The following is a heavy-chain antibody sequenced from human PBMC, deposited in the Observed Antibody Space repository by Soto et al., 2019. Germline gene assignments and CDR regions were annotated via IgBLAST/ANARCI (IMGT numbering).Heavy chain of an antibody. Sequence: CTSSGFAFSGYGMSWDRQAPGKGREWVANIKQDGSEKNYVDSVKGRFTISRDNAKNSLYLQMNSLRADDTAVYYCASARHIGPWGQGT. CDR3: ASARHIGP. V-gene: IGHV3-7*01. J-gene: IGHJ5*02. D-gene: IGHD2-21*01. CDR2: IKQDGSEK. CDR1: GFAFSGYG.